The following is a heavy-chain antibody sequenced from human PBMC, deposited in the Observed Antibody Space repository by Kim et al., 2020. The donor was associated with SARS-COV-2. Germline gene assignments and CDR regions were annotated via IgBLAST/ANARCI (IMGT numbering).Heavy chain of an antibody. Sequence: SETLSLTCTVSGGSISSSSYYWGWIRQPPGKGLEWIGSIYYSGSTYYNPSLKSRVTISVDTSKNQFSLKLSSVTAADTAVYYCARDSGMGSSGWYYYYYGMDVWGQGTTVTVSS. D-gene: IGHD6-19*01. CDR3: ARDSGMGSSGWYYYYYGMDV. J-gene: IGHJ6*02. V-gene: IGHV4-39*07. CDR2: IYYSGST. CDR1: GGSISSSSYY.